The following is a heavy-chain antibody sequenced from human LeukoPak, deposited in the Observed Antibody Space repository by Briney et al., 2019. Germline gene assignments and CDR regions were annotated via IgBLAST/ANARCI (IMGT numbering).Heavy chain of an antibody. D-gene: IGHD3-22*01. CDR3: AKDLWVYYDSRGYGH. CDR1: GFTFSSYG. CDR2: ISGSGGST. V-gene: IGHV3-23*01. J-gene: IGHJ4*02. Sequence: GGSLRLSCAASGFTFSSYGMSWVRQAPGKGLEWVSAISGSGGSTYYADSVKGRFTISRDNSKNTLYLQMNSLRAEDTAVYYCAKDLWVYYDSRGYGHWGQGTLVNVSS.